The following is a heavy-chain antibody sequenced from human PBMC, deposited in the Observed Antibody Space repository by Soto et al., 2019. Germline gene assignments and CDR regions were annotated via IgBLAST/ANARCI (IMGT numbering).Heavy chain of an antibody. J-gene: IGHJ6*02. D-gene: IGHD2-2*02. V-gene: IGHV1-18*04. CDR3: ARLGYCSSTSCYTSYYYYYGMDV. CDR1: GYTFTSYG. Sequence: ASVKVSCKASGYTFTSYGISWVRQAPGQGLEWMGWISAYNGNTNYAQKLQGRVTMTTDTSTITAYMELRSLRSDDTAVYYCARLGYCSSTSCYTSYYYYYGMDVWGQGTTVTVSS. CDR2: ISAYNGNT.